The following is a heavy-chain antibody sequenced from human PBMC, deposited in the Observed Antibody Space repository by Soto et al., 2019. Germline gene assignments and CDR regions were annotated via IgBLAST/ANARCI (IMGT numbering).Heavy chain of an antibody. D-gene: IGHD2-15*01. J-gene: IGHJ6*02. CDR3: ARDRGYDAHDYYYNAMDV. V-gene: IGHV3-21*01. CDR2: IRGFSPYT. Sequence: GSGFTFSSYWMSWVRQAPGKGLEWVSAIRGFSPYTFYADSVKGRFTISRDNAKNSLYLQMNSLRAEDTAVYYCARDRGYDAHDYYYNAMDVWGQGTMVTVSS. CDR1: GFTFSSYW.